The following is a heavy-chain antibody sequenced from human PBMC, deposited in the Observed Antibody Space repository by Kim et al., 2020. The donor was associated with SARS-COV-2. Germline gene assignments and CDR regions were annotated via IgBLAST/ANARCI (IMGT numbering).Heavy chain of an antibody. Sequence: SETLSLTCTVSGGSISSYYWSWIRQPPGKGLEWIGYIYYSGSTNYNPSLKSRVTISVDTSKNQFSLKLSSVTAADTAVYYCAGGYSSSWFHRDYWGQGTLVTVSS. D-gene: IGHD6-13*01. CDR2: IYYSGST. CDR3: AGGYSSSWFHRDY. CDR1: GGSISSYY. J-gene: IGHJ4*02. V-gene: IGHV4-59*01.